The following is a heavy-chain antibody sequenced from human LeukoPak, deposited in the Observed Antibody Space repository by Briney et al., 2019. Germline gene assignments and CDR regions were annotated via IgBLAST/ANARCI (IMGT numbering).Heavy chain of an antibody. Sequence: GASVKVSCKASGYTFTSYGISWVRQAPGQGLEWMGWISAYNGNTNYAQKLQGRVTMTTDTSTSTAYMELRSLRSDDTAVYYCARELGTYYYDSSGYYAHFDYWGQGTLVTVSS. CDR2: ISAYNGNT. D-gene: IGHD3-22*01. V-gene: IGHV1-18*01. J-gene: IGHJ4*02. CDR1: GYTFTSYG. CDR3: ARELGTYYYDSSGYYAHFDY.